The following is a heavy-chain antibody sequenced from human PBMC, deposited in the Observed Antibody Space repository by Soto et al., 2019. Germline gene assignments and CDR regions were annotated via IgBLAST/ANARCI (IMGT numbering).Heavy chain of an antibody. CDR3: ARGATVTQFDY. D-gene: IGHD4-17*01. CDR1: GVSVSSCSFY. CDR2: GSYSGTT. J-gene: IGHJ4*02. V-gene: IGHV4-61*01. Sequence: SETLSLTCTVSGVSVSSCSFYWAWIWQPPGKGVGWIGFGSYSGTTNYKPPLKSRVTISVDTSRSQISLRVSSLTAADTAVYYCARGATVTQFDYWGRGTLFTVS.